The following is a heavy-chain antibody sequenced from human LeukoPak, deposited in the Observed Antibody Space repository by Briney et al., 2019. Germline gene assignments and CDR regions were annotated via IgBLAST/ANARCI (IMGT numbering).Heavy chain of an antibody. Sequence: GGSLRLSCVASGYPFSSYSMNWIRQAPGKGLEWVSYISVSGGVRSYADSVKGRFTISRDNSKNTLYLQMNSLRAEDTAVYYCARASDGYYYYGMDVRGQGTTVTVSS. V-gene: IGHV3-48*01. CDR2: ISVSGGVR. D-gene: IGHD3-10*01. CDR3: ARASDGYYYYGMDV. J-gene: IGHJ6*02. CDR1: GYPFSSYS.